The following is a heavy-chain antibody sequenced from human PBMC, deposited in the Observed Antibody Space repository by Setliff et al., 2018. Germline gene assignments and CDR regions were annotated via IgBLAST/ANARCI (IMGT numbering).Heavy chain of an antibody. CDR3: ARAGVLWFGEFTYFDY. D-gene: IGHD3-10*01. J-gene: IGHJ4*02. CDR1: GGSISSGDYY. Sequence: SETLSLTCTVSGGSISSGDYYWSWIRQPPGKGLEWIGYIYSSGSTNYNPSLKSRVTLSIDTSKNQFSLTLTSVSAADTAVYYCARAGVLWFGEFTYFDYWGRGTLVTVSS. CDR2: IYSSGST. V-gene: IGHV4-61*08.